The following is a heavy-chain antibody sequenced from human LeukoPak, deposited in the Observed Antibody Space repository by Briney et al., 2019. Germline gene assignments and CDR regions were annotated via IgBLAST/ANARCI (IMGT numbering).Heavy chain of an antibody. V-gene: IGHV1-46*01. J-gene: IGHJ4*02. CDR2: INPSGGST. D-gene: IGHD3-22*01. CDR1: GYTFTSYY. CDR3: ARDPSDSGGYYVPFDY. Sequence: ASVKVSCKASGYTFTSYYMNWVRQAPGQGLEWMGIINPSGGSTSYAQKFQGRVTMTRDTSTSTVYMELSSLRSEDTAVYYCARDPSDSGGYYVPFDYWGQGTLVTVSS.